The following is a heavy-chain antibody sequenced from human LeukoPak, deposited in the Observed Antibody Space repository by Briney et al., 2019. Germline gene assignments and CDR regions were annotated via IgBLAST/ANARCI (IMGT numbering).Heavy chain of an antibody. CDR1: GASISSSTYY. Sequence: SETLSLTCTVSGASISSSTYYWAWIRQPPGKGLEWIESLSYSGSADYNPSPNSRVTISVDTSKNQFSLQLTSVTAADTAVYYCARHEINGGYYDHWGQGTLVTVSS. V-gene: IGHV4-39*01. J-gene: IGHJ5*02. D-gene: IGHD3-10*01. CDR3: ARHEINGGYYDH. CDR2: LSYSGSA.